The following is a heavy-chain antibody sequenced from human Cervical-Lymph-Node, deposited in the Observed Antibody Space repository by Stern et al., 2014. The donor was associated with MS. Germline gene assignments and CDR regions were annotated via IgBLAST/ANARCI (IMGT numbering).Heavy chain of an antibody. D-gene: IGHD5-24*01. J-gene: IGHJ4*02. CDR3: ARVIDGYNPYYFDY. CDR1: GGSISSSNW. V-gene: IGHV4-4*02. Sequence: QVKLQESGPGLVKPSGTLSLTCAVSGGSISSSNWWRWVRQPPGKGLEWIGEIYHSGSTNYNPSLKSRVTISVDKSKNQFSLKLSSVTAADTAVYYCARVIDGYNPYYFDYWGQGTLVTVSS. CDR2: IYHSGST.